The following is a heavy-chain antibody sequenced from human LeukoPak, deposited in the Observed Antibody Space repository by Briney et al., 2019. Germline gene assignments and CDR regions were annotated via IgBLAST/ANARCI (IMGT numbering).Heavy chain of an antibody. Sequence: GGSLRLSCAASGFTFSSYSMNWVRQAPGKGLEWVSSISSSSSYIYYADSVKGRSTISRDNAKNSLYLQMNSLRAEDTAVYYCAREILAGGGRGGYFDLWGRGTLVTVSS. V-gene: IGHV3-21*01. CDR3: AREILAGGGRGGYFDL. D-gene: IGHD3-16*01. CDR2: ISSSSSYI. J-gene: IGHJ2*01. CDR1: GFTFSSYS.